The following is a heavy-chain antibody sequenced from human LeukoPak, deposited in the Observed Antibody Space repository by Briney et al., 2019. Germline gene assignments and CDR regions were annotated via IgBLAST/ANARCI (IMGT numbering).Heavy chain of an antibody. Sequence: PGGSLRLSCAASGFTFSSYGMHWVRQAPGKGLEWVAFIRYDGSNKYYADSVKGRFTISRDNSKNTLYLQMNSLRAEDTAVYYCAKDGDYYYRNYMDVRGKGTTVTISS. CDR1: GFTFSSYG. V-gene: IGHV3-30*02. J-gene: IGHJ6*03. CDR2: IRYDGSNK. D-gene: IGHD3-22*01. CDR3: AKDGDYYYRNYMDV.